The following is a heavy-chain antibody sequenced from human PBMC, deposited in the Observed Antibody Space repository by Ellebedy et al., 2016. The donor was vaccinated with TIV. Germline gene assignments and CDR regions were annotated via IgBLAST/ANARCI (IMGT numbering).Heavy chain of an antibody. CDR1: GYSFTSYW. V-gene: IGHV5-51*01. CDR2: IYPGDSDT. J-gene: IGHJ4*02. Sequence: KVSCKGSGYSFTSYWISWVRQMPGKGLEWMGIIYPGDSDTRYSPSFQGQVIISADKSISAAYLQWRSLKASDTAVYYCAAVSTTSWGYFDYWGQGTLVTVSS. D-gene: IGHD2-2*01. CDR3: AAVSTTSWGYFDY.